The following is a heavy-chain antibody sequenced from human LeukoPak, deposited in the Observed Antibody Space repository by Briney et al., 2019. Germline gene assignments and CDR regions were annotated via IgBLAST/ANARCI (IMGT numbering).Heavy chain of an antibody. CDR3: AKASCGGDSYPYYFDY. Sequence: GGSLRLSCVASGFTFSNYAMRWVRQAPGKGLEWVSSVSVSGGSTNYADSVKGRFTISRDNSKNTLYLQMNSLRAEDTAVYYCAKASCGGDSYPYYFDYWGQGTLVTVSS. J-gene: IGHJ4*02. CDR1: GFTFSNYA. V-gene: IGHV3-23*01. CDR2: VSVSGGST. D-gene: IGHD2-21*02.